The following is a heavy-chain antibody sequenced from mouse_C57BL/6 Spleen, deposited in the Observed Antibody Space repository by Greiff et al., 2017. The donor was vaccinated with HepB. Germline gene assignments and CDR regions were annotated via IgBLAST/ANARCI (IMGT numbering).Heavy chain of an antibody. CDR2: ISYDGSN. V-gene: IGHV3-6*01. Sequence: EVKLVESGPGLVKPSQSLSLTCSVTGYSITSGYYWNWIRQFPGNKLEWMGYISYDGSNNYNPSLKNRISITRDTSKNQFFLKLNSVTTEDTATYYCARAYDGYYDAMDYWGQGTSVTVSS. CDR1: GYSITSGYY. CDR3: ARAYDGYYDAMDY. D-gene: IGHD2-3*01. J-gene: IGHJ4*01.